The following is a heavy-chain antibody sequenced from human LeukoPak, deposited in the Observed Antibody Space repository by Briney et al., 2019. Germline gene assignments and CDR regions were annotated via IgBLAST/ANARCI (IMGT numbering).Heavy chain of an antibody. CDR3: ATERAIILFGAFDI. J-gene: IGHJ3*02. D-gene: IGHD3-3*01. Sequence: GGSLRLSCATSGFSFSSYAMSWVRQAPGKGLEWVSIISGSGDTTHYTDSVKGRFTVSRDNSKNTLYLQMNSLRAEDTAVYYCATERAIILFGAFDIWGQGTMVTVSS. V-gene: IGHV3-23*01. CDR1: GFSFSSYA. CDR2: ISGSGDTT.